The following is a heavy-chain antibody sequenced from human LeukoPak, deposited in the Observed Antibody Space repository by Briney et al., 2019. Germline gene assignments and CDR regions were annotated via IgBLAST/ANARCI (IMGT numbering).Heavy chain of an antibody. D-gene: IGHD4-17*01. CDR1: GFTFSNFA. CDR2: VSGSGDTT. Sequence: PGGSLRLSCAASGFTFSNFAMTWVRQAPGKGLEWVSGVSGSGDTTYYADSVRGRFTISRENSKNILYLQMNSLRAEDTALYYCAKEVLGGNYGDYAVDYWGQGTLVTVSS. V-gene: IGHV3-23*01. J-gene: IGHJ4*02. CDR3: AKEVLGGNYGDYAVDY.